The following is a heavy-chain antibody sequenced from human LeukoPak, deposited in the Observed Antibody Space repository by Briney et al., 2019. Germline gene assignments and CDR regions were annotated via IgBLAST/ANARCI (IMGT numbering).Heavy chain of an antibody. Sequence: PVGSLRLSCAASGFTFSSYSMNWVRQAPGKGLEWVSSISSSSSYIYYADSVKGRFTISRDNAKNSLYLQMNSLRAEDTSLYYCARGSSGSFDSWGQGTLVTVSS. CDR3: ARGSSGSFDS. J-gene: IGHJ5*01. V-gene: IGHV3-21*06. CDR2: ISSSSSYI. CDR1: GFTFSSYS. D-gene: IGHD1-26*01.